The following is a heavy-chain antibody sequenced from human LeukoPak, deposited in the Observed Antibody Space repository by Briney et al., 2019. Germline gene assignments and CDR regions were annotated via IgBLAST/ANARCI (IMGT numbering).Heavy chain of an antibody. V-gene: IGHV4-61*02. J-gene: IGHJ4*02. D-gene: IGHD3-3*01. CDR3: ARDCILRFCTH. Sequence: SETLSLTCTVSGGSISSGSYYWSWIRQPAGKGLEWIGRIYTSGSTNYNPSLKSRVTISVDTSKSQFSLKLSSVTAADTAVYYCARDCILRFCTHWGQGTLVTVSS. CDR2: IYTSGST. CDR1: GGSISSGSYY.